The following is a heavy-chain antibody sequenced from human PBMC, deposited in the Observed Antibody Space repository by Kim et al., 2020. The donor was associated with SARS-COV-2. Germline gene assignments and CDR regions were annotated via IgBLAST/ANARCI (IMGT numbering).Heavy chain of an antibody. CDR2: IYYSGST. CDR1: GGSISSGGYY. Sequence: SETLSLTCTVSGGSISSGGYYWSWIRQHPGKGLEWIGDIYYSGSTYYNPSLKSRVTISVDTSKNQFSLKLSSVTAADTAVYYCARLQIMVRGVILFDYWGQGTLVTVSS. J-gene: IGHJ4*02. V-gene: IGHV4-31*03. CDR3: ARLQIMVRGVILFDY. D-gene: IGHD3-10*01.